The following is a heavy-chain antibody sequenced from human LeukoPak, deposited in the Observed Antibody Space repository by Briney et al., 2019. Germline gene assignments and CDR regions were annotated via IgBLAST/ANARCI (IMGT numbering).Heavy chain of an antibody. CDR1: GFTFSSYW. V-gene: IGHV3-7*01. CDR2: IKQDGSEK. CDR3: ARESRIAVAGDDY. J-gene: IGHJ4*02. Sequence: GGXLRLSCAASGFTFSSYWMSWVRQAPGKGLEWVANIKQDGSEKYYVDSVKGRFTISRDNAKNSLYLQMNSLRAEDTAVYYCARESRIAVAGDDYWGQGTLVTVSS. D-gene: IGHD6-19*01.